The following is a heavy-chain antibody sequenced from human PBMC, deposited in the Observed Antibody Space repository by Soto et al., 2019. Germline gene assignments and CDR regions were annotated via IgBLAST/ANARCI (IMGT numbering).Heavy chain of an antibody. D-gene: IGHD3-10*01. J-gene: IGHJ6*02. V-gene: IGHV3-30-3*01. Sequence: GGSLRLSCAASGFTFSSYAMHWVRQAPGKGLEWVAVISYDGSNKYYADSVKGRYTISRDNSKNTLYLQMNNMRAEDTAVYYCARDRVPITMVRVYYYYYYGMDVWGQGTTVTVSS. CDR1: GFTFSSYA. CDR3: ARDRVPITMVRVYYYYYYGMDV. CDR2: ISYDGSNK.